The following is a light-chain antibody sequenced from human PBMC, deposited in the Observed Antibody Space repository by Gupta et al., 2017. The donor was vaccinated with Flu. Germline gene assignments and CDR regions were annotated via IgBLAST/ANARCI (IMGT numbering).Light chain of an antibody. CDR1: QSVSSSY. V-gene: IGKV3-20*01. CDR3: HQEGSSPWT. J-gene: IGKJ1*01. Sequence: EIVLTQSPGTLSLSPGERATLSCRASQSVSSSYLAWYQQKPGQAPRLLIYGASSRATGIPDRFSGSGSGTDFTLTISRLEPEDFAVYYCHQEGSSPWTFGQGTKVEIK. CDR2: GAS.